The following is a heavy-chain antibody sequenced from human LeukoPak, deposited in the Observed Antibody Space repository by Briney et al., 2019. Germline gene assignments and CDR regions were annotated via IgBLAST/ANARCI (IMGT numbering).Heavy chain of an antibody. Sequence: GGSLRLSCAAFGFTFSSYSMNWVRQAPGKGLEWVSSISSSSSYIYYADSVKGRFTISRDNAKNSLYLQMNSLRAEDTAVYYCARGSSSFGNWFDPWGQGTLVTVSS. D-gene: IGHD6-6*01. CDR2: ISSSSSYI. CDR3: ARGSSSFGNWFDP. J-gene: IGHJ5*02. CDR1: GFTFSSYS. V-gene: IGHV3-21*01.